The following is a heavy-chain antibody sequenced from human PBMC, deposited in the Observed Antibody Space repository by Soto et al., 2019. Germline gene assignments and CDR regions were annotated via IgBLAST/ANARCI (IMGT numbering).Heavy chain of an antibody. CDR2: IYYSGST. D-gene: IGHD5-18*01. J-gene: IGHJ4*02. CDR1: GGSISSGGYY. Sequence: SETLSLTCTVSGGSISSGGYYWSWIRQHPGKGLEWIGYIYYSGSTYYNPSLKSRVTISVDTSRNQFSLKLSSVTAADTAVYYCARPKPDTTNLGPFDYWGQGTLVTVSS. V-gene: IGHV4-31*03. CDR3: ARPKPDTTNLGPFDY.